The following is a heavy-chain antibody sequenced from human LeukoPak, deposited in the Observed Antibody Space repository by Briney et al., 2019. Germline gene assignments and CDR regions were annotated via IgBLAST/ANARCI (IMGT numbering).Heavy chain of an antibody. D-gene: IGHD6-6*01. CDR3: AKNRWAARIIIDAFDI. J-gene: IGHJ3*02. CDR2: ISGNGGST. Sequence: HSGGSLRLSCAASGFTFSSYAMSWLRQAPGKGLEWVSSISGNGGSTYYAVSVQGRFTISRDNSKNTLYLQTNSLKVEDTAVYYCAKNRWAARIIIDAFDIWGQGTMVTVSS. CDR1: GFTFSSYA. V-gene: IGHV3-23*01.